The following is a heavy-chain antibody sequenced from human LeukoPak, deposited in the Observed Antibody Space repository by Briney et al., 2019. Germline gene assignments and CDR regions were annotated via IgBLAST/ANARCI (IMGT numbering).Heavy chain of an antibody. CDR3: ARAAYYYDSSGYLMY. V-gene: IGHV1-46*01. Sequence: ASVKVSCKASGYTFTSYYMHWVRQAPGQGLEWMGIINPSGGSTSYAQKFQGRVTMTRDTSTSTVYMELSSLRSEDTVVYYCARAAYYYDSSGYLMYWGQGTLVTVSS. CDR1: GYTFTSYY. D-gene: IGHD3-22*01. CDR2: INPSGGST. J-gene: IGHJ4*02.